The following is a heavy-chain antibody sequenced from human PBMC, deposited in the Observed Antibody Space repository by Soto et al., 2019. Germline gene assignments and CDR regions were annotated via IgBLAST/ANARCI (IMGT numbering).Heavy chain of an antibody. J-gene: IGHJ4*02. D-gene: IGHD6-6*01. CDR1: GGTFSSYA. V-gene: IGHV1-69*06. Sequence: SVKVSCKASGGTFSSYAISWVRQAPGQGLEWMGGIIPIFGTANYAQKFQGRVTITADKSTSTAYMELSSLRSEDTAVYYCSVQNSSSSPRNFDYWGQGTLVTVSS. CDR3: SVQNSSSSPRNFDY. CDR2: IIPIFGTA.